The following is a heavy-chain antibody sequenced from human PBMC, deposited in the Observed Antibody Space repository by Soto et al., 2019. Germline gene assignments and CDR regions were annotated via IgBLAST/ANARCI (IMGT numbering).Heavy chain of an antibody. V-gene: IGHV3-30-3*01. CDR3: ARDRAVAGPFDYYGMDV. CDR2: ISYDGSIK. D-gene: IGHD6-19*01. CDR1: GFTFSSYA. Sequence: QVQLVESGGGVVQPGRSLRLSCAASGFTFSSYAMHWVRQAPGKGLEWMAVISYDGSIKYYADSVKGRFTISRDNSKNTLYVQMNSLRAEDTAVYYCARDRAVAGPFDYYGMDVWGQGTTVTVSS. J-gene: IGHJ6*02.